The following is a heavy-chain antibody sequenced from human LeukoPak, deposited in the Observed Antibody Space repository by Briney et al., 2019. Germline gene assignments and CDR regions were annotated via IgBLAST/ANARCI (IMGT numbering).Heavy chain of an antibody. CDR2: IYSGGSI. CDR3: ARGGGDSSGYYYGYFDY. Sequence: GGSLRLSCAASGVTFSSNYMSWVRQAPGKGLEWVSVIYSGGSIYYADSVKGRFTISRDNSKNTLYLQMNSLRVEDTAVYYCARGGGDSSGYYYGYFDYWGQGTLVTVSS. CDR1: GVTFSSNY. J-gene: IGHJ4*02. V-gene: IGHV3-53*01. D-gene: IGHD3-22*01.